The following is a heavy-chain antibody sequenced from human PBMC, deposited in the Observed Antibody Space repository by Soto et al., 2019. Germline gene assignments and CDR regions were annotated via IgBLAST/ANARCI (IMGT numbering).Heavy chain of an antibody. CDR2: IIPIFGSP. Sequence: QVQLVQSGAEVKKPGSSVKVSCKASGGTFSSYAFSWVRQAPGQGLEWMGGIIPIFGSPNHAQKFQGRVTITADKSTSTIYMELSRLTSEDTAVYFCARGGADTGRSYAPWDVDLWGRGTLVTVSA. J-gene: IGHJ2*01. CDR3: ARGGADTGRSYAPWDVDL. CDR1: GGTFSSYA. D-gene: IGHD1-26*01. V-gene: IGHV1-69*06.